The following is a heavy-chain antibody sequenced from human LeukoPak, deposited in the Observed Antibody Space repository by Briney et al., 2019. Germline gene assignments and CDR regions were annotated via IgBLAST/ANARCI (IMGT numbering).Heavy chain of an antibody. Sequence: GGSLRLSCAASGFTFDDYGMSWVRQAPGKGLEWVPGINWNGGSTGYADSVKGRFTISRDNAKNSLYLQMNSLRAEDTALYYCARDGDTAMVTLRDFDYWGQGTLVTVSS. CDR2: INWNGGST. CDR3: ARDGDTAMVTLRDFDY. V-gene: IGHV3-20*04. CDR1: GFTFDDYG. D-gene: IGHD5-18*01. J-gene: IGHJ4*02.